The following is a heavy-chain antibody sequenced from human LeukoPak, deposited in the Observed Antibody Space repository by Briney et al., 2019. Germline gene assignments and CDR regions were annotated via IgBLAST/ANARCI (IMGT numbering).Heavy chain of an antibody. CDR1: GGSLSSSSYY. J-gene: IGHJ4*02. V-gene: IGHV4-39*01. Sequence: SQTLSLTCTFSGGSLSSSSYYWGWIRQPPGKGLEWIGSIYYSGSTYYNPSHKSRVTISVDTSKNQFSLKLSSVTAADTAVYYCARLSDFWSGYPGYWGQGTLVTVSS. D-gene: IGHD3-3*01. CDR2: IYYSGST. CDR3: ARLSDFWSGYPGY.